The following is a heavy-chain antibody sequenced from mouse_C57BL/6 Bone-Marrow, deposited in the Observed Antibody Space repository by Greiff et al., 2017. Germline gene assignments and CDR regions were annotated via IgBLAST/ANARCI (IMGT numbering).Heavy chain of an antibody. D-gene: IGHD1-1*01. J-gene: IGHJ1*03. Sequence: EVMLVESGEGLVKPGGSLKLSCAASGFTFSSYAMSWVRQTPEKRLEWVAYISSGGDYIYYADTVKGRFTISRDNARNTLYLQMSSLKSEDTAMYYCTRGREGHYGSSSFYWYFDVWGTGTTVTVSS. CDR1: GFTFSSYA. CDR2: ISSGGDYI. CDR3: TRGREGHYGSSSFYWYFDV. V-gene: IGHV5-9-1*02.